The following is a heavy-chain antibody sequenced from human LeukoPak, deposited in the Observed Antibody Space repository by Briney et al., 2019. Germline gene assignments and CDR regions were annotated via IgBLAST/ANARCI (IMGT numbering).Heavy chain of an antibody. CDR3: ARVYGDYRLDYFDY. Sequence: TSETLSLTCTVSGGSISSYYWSWIRQPPGKGLEWIGYIYYSGSTNYNPSLKSRVTISVDTSKNQFSLKLSSVTAADTAAYYCARVYGDYRLDYFDYWGQGTLVTVSS. D-gene: IGHD4-17*01. J-gene: IGHJ4*02. CDR1: GGSISSYY. CDR2: IYYSGST. V-gene: IGHV4-59*01.